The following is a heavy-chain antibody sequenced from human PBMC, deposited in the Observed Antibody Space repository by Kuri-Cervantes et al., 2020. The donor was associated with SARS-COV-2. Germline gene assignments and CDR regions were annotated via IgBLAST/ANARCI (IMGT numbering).Heavy chain of an antibody. CDR1: GGPIRSYD. CDR3: ARDGGSSWDFDY. D-gene: IGHD6-13*01. CDR2: IYYSGST. J-gene: IGHJ4*02. Sequence: SETLSLTGTVSGGPIRSYDWSWIRQPPGKGLVWIGYIYYSGSTNYNPSLKSRVTISVDTSKNQFSLKLSSVTAAGTAVYYCARDGGSSWDFDYWGQGTLVTVSS. V-gene: IGHV4-59*01.